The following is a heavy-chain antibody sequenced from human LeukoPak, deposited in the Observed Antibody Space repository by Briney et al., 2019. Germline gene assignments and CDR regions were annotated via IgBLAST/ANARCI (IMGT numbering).Heavy chain of an antibody. D-gene: IGHD1-1*01. CDR3: ARDTSSAPHSVNWASNRFDP. CDR1: GYTFTSYD. V-gene: IGHV1-8*01. CDR2: MNPNSGNT. Sequence: GASVKVSCKASGYTFTSYDINWVRQATGQGLEWMGWMNPNSGNTGYAQKFQGRVTMARNTSISTAYMELSSLRFDDTAIYYCARDTSSAPHSVNWASNRFDPWGQGTLVTVSS. J-gene: IGHJ5*02.